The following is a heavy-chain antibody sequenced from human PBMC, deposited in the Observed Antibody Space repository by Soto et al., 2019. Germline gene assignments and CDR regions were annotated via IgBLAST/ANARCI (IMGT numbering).Heavy chain of an antibody. Sequence: ASVKVSCKASRATFTGYYMHWVRQAPGQGLEWMGWINPNNGDTKYAQTFQDRVTMTRDTSISTAYMDLSRLRSDDTAVYYCARETVGAYDYWGQGTQVTVSS. V-gene: IGHV1-2*02. CDR2: INPNNGDT. J-gene: IGHJ4*02. CDR1: RATFTGYY. CDR3: ARETVGAYDY. D-gene: IGHD1-26*01.